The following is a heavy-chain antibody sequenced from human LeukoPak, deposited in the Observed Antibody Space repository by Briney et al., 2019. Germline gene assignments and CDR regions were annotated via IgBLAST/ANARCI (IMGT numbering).Heavy chain of an antibody. Sequence: PGGSLRLSCAASGFTFSSYGMHWVRQAPGKGLEWVAFIRYDGSNKYYADSVKGRFTISRDNSKNTLYLQMNSLRAEDTAVYYCAKVRGSGWGPYYYYYYMDVWGKGTTVTISS. J-gene: IGHJ6*03. CDR1: GFTFSSYG. CDR3: AKVRGSGWGPYYYYYYMDV. CDR2: IRYDGSNK. D-gene: IGHD6-19*01. V-gene: IGHV3-30*02.